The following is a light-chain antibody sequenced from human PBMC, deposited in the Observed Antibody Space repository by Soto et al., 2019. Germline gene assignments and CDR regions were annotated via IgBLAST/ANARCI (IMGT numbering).Light chain of an antibody. CDR3: CSYAGSSTLV. Sequence: QSALTQPASVSGSPGQSITISCTGTSSDVGRYNLVSWYQQHPGKAPKLIIYEVSKGPSGVSNRFSGSKSGNTASLTISGLQAEDEADYYCCSYAGSSTLVFGGGTQLTVL. V-gene: IGLV2-23*02. J-gene: IGLJ2*01. CDR1: SSDVGRYNL. CDR2: EVS.